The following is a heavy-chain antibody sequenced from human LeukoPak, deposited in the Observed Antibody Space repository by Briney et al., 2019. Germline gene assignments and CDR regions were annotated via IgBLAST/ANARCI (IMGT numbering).Heavy chain of an antibody. D-gene: IGHD6-19*01. V-gene: IGHV4-39*01. Sequence: SETLSLTCTVSGGSISSSSYYWGWIRQPPGKGLEWIGSIYYSGSTYYNPSLKSRVTMSVDTSKNQFSLKLSSVTAADTAVYYCARRLDKALHSSGWYIRFFDYWGQGTLVTVSS. J-gene: IGHJ4*02. CDR1: GGSISSSSYY. CDR3: ARRLDKALHSSGWYIRFFDY. CDR2: IYYSGST.